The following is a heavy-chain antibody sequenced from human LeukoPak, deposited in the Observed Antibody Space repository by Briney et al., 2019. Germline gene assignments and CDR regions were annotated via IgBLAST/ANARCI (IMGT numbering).Heavy chain of an antibody. CDR1: GGTFSSYA. V-gene: IGHV1-8*03. CDR3: AITSGYNWNFLFDY. CDR2: MNPNSGNT. J-gene: IGHJ4*02. D-gene: IGHD1-7*01. Sequence: GASVKVSCKASGGTFSSYAISWVRQATGQGLEWMGWMNPNSGNTGYAQKFQGRVTITRNTSISTAYMELSSLRSEDTAVYYCAITSGYNWNFLFDYWGQGTLVTVSS.